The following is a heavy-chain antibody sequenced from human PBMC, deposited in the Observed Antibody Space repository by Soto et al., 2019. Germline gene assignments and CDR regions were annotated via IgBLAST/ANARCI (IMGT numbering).Heavy chain of an antibody. J-gene: IGHJ5*02. D-gene: IGHD3-10*01. Sequence: SETLSLTCTVSGGSISSSSYYWGWIRQPPGKGLEWIGSIYYSGSTYYNPSLKSRVTISVDTSKNQFSLKLSSVTAADTAVYYCAPYYYGSGSFNWFDPWGQGTLVTVSS. CDR2: IYYSGST. CDR1: GGSISSSSYY. V-gene: IGHV4-39*01. CDR3: APYYYGSGSFNWFDP.